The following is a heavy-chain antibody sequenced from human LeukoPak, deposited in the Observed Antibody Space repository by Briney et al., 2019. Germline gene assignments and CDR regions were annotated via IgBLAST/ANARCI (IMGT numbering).Heavy chain of an antibody. CDR3: ARDPRNVGLAP. CDR2: NNGDGSTT. V-gene: IGHV3-74*01. Sequence: GGSLRLSCVASGFSLSGYWMYWVRQAPGKGLMYISRNNGDGSTTNYADVVKGRFTMSRDNVKNTLYLQLNSLRVEDTAVYYCARDPRNVGLAPWGQGTLVTVSS. CDR1: GFSLSGYW. D-gene: IGHD2-15*01. J-gene: IGHJ5*02.